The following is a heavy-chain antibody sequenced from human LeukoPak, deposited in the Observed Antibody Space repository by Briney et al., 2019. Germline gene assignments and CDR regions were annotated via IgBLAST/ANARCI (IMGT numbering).Heavy chain of an antibody. J-gene: IGHJ4*02. CDR2: INHSGST. V-gene: IGHV4-34*01. CDR3: ARVAGGWYGNPYYFDY. CDR1: GGSFSGYY. D-gene: IGHD6-19*01. Sequence: SETLSLTCAVYGGSFSGYYWSWIRQPPGKGLEWIGEINHSGSTNYNPSLKSRVTISVDTSKNQFSLKLSSVTAADTAVYYCARVAGGWYGNPYYFDYWGQGTLVTVSS.